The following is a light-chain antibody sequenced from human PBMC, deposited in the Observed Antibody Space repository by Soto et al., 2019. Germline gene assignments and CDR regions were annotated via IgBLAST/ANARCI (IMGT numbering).Light chain of an antibody. Sequence: QSVLTQPPSVSGAPGQRVTISCTGSSSNIGAGYDVHWYQQLPGTAPNLLIYGNSNRPSGVPDRFSGSKSGTSASLAITGLQAEDEPDYYCQSYDRSLSYVFGTGTKLTVL. V-gene: IGLV1-40*01. CDR1: SSNIGAGYD. CDR2: GNS. CDR3: QSYDRSLSYV. J-gene: IGLJ1*01.